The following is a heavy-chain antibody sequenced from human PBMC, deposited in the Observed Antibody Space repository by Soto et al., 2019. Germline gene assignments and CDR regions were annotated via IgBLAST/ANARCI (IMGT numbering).Heavy chain of an antibody. D-gene: IGHD4-17*01. Sequence: QVQLQESGPGLVKPAETLSLNCSVCGDAISRHYWSWIRQSTGKGLEWLGYFFHSGTALYNPSLRSRVTMSVDTSKSQFSLRLTSVIPADTAVYFCARNYGGNSQFFDLWGRGTLVTVSS. CDR2: FFHSGTA. CDR1: GDAISRHY. V-gene: IGHV4-59*11. CDR3: ARNYGGNSQFFDL. J-gene: IGHJ2*01.